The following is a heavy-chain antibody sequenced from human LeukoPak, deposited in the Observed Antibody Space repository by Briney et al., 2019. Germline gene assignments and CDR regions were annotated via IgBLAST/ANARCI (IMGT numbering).Heavy chain of an antibody. D-gene: IGHD6-13*01. V-gene: IGHV3-21*01. Sequence: SGGSLRLSCAASGFTFSSYSMNWVRQAPGKGLEWVSSISSSCSYIYNADSVKGRFTISSDNAKNSLYLQMISLRAEDTAVYYCARYIGGGSSWYLDDWGQGTLVTVSS. CDR3: ARYIGGGSSWYLDD. CDR2: ISSSCSYI. J-gene: IGHJ4*02. CDR1: GFTFSSYS.